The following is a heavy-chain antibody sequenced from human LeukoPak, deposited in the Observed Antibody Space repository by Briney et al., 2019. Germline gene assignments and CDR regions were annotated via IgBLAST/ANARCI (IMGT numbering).Heavy chain of an antibody. CDR2: INHSGST. CDR3: TRFRVTAVGSYYFDS. J-gene: IGHJ4*02. V-gene: IGHV4-34*01. D-gene: IGHD6-13*01. CDR1: GGSFRGYY. Sequence: SETLSLTCAVSGGSFRGYYWSWIRQPPGKGLEWIGEINHSGSTNCIPSLKSRVTISVDTSKNQFSLKVTSVTAADTAVYFCTRFRVTAVGSYYFDSWGQGTLVAVTS.